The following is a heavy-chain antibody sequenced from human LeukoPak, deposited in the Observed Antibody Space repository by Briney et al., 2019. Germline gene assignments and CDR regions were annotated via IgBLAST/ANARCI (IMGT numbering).Heavy chain of an antibody. J-gene: IGHJ4*02. CDR3: ARAPLHALYGSGSSPFDY. CDR1: GGTFSSYA. V-gene: IGHV1-69*13. CDR2: IIPIFGTA. Sequence: ASVKVSCKASGGTFSSYAISWVRQAPGQGLEWMGGIIPIFGTANYAQKFQGRVTITADESTSTAYMELSSLRSEDTAVYYCARAPLHALYGSGSSPFDYWGQGTLVTVSS. D-gene: IGHD3-10*01.